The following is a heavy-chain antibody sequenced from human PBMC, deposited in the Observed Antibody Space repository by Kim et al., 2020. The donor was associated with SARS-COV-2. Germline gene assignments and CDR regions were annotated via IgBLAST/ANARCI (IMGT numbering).Heavy chain of an antibody. CDR1: GFSFSNAW. V-gene: IGHV3-15*01. CDR3: TTEGARVSGSYYPYYYYGLDV. CDR2: IKSKSDGGTT. Sequence: GGSLRLSCAASGFSFSNAWMSWVRQAPGKGLEWVGRIKSKSDGGTTDYAAPVKGRFTISGDDSKNTLYLQMNSLKTEDTAVYYCTTEGARVSGSYYPYYYYGLDVWGQGTTVTVSS. J-gene: IGHJ6*02. D-gene: IGHD3-10*01.